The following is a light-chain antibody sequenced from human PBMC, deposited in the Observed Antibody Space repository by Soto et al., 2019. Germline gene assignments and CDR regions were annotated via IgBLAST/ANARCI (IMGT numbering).Light chain of an antibody. J-gene: IGKJ4*01. CDR1: QGISDY. CDR3: QQLNSYPLT. V-gene: IGKV1-9*01. Sequence: DIRLTQSPSFLSASVGDRATIPCRASQGISDYLAWYQQKPGKAPKLLIYAASTLQSGVPSRFSGSGSGTEFTLTISSLQPDDFATYYCQQLNSYPLTFGGGTKVEMK. CDR2: AAS.